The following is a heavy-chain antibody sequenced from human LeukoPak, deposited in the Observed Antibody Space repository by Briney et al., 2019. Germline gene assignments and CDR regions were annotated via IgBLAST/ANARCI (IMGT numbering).Heavy chain of an antibody. Sequence: GGSLRLSCAASGFTFSSYAMSWVRLAPGKGLEWVSAISGSGGSTYYADSVKGRFTISRDNSKNTLYLQMNSLRAEDTAVYYCAKDSRYYYDSSGYYYHGYFDLWGRGTLVTVSS. CDR2: ISGSGGST. V-gene: IGHV3-23*01. D-gene: IGHD3-22*01. CDR1: GFTFSSYA. CDR3: AKDSRYYYDSSGYYYHGYFDL. J-gene: IGHJ2*01.